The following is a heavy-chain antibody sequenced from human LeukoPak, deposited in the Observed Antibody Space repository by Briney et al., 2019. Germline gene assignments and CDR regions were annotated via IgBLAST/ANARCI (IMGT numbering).Heavy chain of an antibody. V-gene: IGHV3-23*01. Sequence: PGGSLRLSCAASGFTFNNYAITWVRQAPGKGLEWVSAVSGRGDATYYADSVKGRFTISRDDSKNTLYLQMNSLRAEDTAVYYCAKQGIWFGELSLDYWGQGTLVTVSS. CDR3: AKQGIWFGELSLDY. CDR1: GFTFNNYA. J-gene: IGHJ4*02. CDR2: VSGRGDAT. D-gene: IGHD3-10*01.